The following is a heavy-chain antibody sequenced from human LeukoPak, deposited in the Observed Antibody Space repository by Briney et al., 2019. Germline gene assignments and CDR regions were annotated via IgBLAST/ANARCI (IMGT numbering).Heavy chain of an antibody. V-gene: IGHV4-61*02. CDR2: IYTSGST. CDR3: ARGTPGGYYEFGFDY. J-gene: IGHJ4*02. D-gene: IGHD3-3*01. Sequence: PSETLSLTCTVSGGSISSGSYYWSWIRQPAGKGLEWIGRIYTSGSTNYNPSLKSRVTISVDTSKNQFSLKLSSVTAADTAVYYCARGTPGGYYEFGFDYWGQGTLVTVSS. CDR1: GGSISSGSYY.